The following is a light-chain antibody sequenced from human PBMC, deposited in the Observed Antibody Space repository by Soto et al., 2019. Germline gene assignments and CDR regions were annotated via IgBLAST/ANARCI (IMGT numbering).Light chain of an antibody. CDR2: DAS. Sequence: EIVLTQSPATLSLSPGERATLSCRASQSVSSYLAWYQQKPGQAPRLLIYDASNRATGIPARFSGSGSGTDFTLTISSIEPEDFAVYYSQQRSNWPPYTFGQGTKLEIK. J-gene: IGKJ2*01. CDR3: QQRSNWPPYT. V-gene: IGKV3-11*01. CDR1: QSVSSY.